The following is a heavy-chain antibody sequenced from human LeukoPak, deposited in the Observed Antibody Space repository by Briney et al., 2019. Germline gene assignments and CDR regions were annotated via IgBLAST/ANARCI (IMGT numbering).Heavy chain of an antibody. CDR2: IIPIFGTA. V-gene: IGHV1-69*06. CDR1: GYTFSNYG. CDR3: ARDAYYDSSGYPKGYFDY. Sequence: SVKVSCKASGYTFSNYGISWVRQAPGQGLEWMGGIIPIFGTANYAQKFQGRVTITADKSTSTAYMELSSLRSEDTAVYYCARDAYYDSSGYPKGYFDYWGPGTLVTVSS. D-gene: IGHD3-22*01. J-gene: IGHJ4*02.